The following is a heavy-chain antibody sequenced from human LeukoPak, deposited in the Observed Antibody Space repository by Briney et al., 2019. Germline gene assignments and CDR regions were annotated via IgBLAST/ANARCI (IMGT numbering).Heavy chain of an antibody. CDR1: GGSISSSSYY. D-gene: IGHD6-13*01. CDR3: ARPIAAAGDTFDP. CDR2: IYYSGST. Sequence: PSETLSLTCTVSGGSISSSSYYWGWIRQPPGKGLEWIGSIYYSGSTYYNPSLKSLVTISVDTSKNQFSLKLSSVTAADTAVYYCARPIAAAGDTFDPWGQGTLVTVSS. J-gene: IGHJ5*02. V-gene: IGHV4-39*01.